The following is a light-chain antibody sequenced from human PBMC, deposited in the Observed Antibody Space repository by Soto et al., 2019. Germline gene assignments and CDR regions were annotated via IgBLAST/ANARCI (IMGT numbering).Light chain of an antibody. J-gene: IGKJ1*01. CDR3: HQYGSSRT. V-gene: IGKV3-20*01. Sequence: EVGLSLSPGALSLFPGERATLSCRASQNVNNNYLAWFQQKPGQAPRLLIYGASSRATGIPDRFSGSGSGTDFTLTISRLEPEDFAVYHCHQYGSSRTFGQVAKVAIK. CDR2: GAS. CDR1: QNVNNNY.